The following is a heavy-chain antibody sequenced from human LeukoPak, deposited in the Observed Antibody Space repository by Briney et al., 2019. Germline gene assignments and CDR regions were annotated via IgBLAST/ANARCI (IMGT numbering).Heavy chain of an antibody. D-gene: IGHD2-15*01. CDR2: INPNSGGT. V-gene: IGHV1-2*02. J-gene: IGHJ6*03. CDR3: ARAPRRYCSGGSCYQGYYYYYYMDV. Sequence: AASVKVSCKASGYTFTGYYMHWVRQAPGQGLEWMGWINPNSGGTNYAQKFQGRVTMTRDTSISTVYMELSRLRSDDTAVYYCARAPRRYCSGGSCYQGYYYYYYMDVWGKGTTVTVSS. CDR1: GYTFTGYY.